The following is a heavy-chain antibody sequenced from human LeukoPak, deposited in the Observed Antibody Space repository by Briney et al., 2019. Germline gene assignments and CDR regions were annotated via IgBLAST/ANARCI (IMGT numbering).Heavy chain of an antibody. CDR1: VFSFTNYW. D-gene: IGHD3-22*01. CDR2: IYPGDSDT. Sequence: GESLKIPCKTSVFSFTNYWIAWVRQMPGEGLEWMGIIYPGDSDTRYSPSFQGQVTISADKSISTAYLQWSSLKASDTAMYYCARSDYYYSSGQNFDYWGQGTLVTVSS. J-gene: IGHJ4*02. CDR3: ARSDYYYSSGQNFDY. V-gene: IGHV5-51*01.